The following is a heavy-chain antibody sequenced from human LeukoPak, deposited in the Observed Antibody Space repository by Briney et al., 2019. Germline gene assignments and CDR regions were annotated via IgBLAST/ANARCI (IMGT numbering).Heavy chain of an antibody. J-gene: IGHJ4*02. Sequence: GGSLRLSCAASGFTVSSNYMSWVRQAPGKGLEWVSVIYSGGSTYYADSVKGRFTISRDNSKNTLYLQMNSLRAEDTAVYYCARGDSSSWYFNWGQGTLVTVSS. D-gene: IGHD6-13*01. V-gene: IGHV3-53*01. CDR3: ARGDSSSWYFN. CDR1: GFTVSSNY. CDR2: IYSGGST.